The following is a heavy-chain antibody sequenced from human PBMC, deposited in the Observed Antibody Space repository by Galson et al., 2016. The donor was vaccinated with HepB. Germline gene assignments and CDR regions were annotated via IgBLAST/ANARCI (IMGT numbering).Heavy chain of an antibody. Sequence: SVKVSCKASGFTFTDYLIHWVRQAPGQGLEWMGRINPSSVDTKYAQNFQGRVTLTRDTSISPAYMELTSLTSDDPAVYYCARSISARGNLYFDFWGQGTLVTVSS. CDR2: INPSSVDT. CDR3: ARSISARGNLYFDF. CDR1: GFTFTDYL. V-gene: IGHV1-2*06. J-gene: IGHJ4*02. D-gene: IGHD6-13*01.